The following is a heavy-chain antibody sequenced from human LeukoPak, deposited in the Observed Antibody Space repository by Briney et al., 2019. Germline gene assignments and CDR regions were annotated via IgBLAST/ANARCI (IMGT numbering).Heavy chain of an antibody. V-gene: IGHV1-69*01. D-gene: IGHD3-10*01. CDR2: IIPFFGTP. J-gene: IGHJ6*02. Sequence: SVKVSCKASGGSFSTYAISWVRQAPGQGLEWMGGIIPFFGTPSYAQKFHGRVTITADESTNTAYMEVSSLRSEDTALYYCARYKVPPHQDSSMVPGVYYYYGMDVWGLGTTVTVSS. CDR1: GGSFSTYA. CDR3: ARYKVPPHQDSSMVPGVYYYYGMDV.